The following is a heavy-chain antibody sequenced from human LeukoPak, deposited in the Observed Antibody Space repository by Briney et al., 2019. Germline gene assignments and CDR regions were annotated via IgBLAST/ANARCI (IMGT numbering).Heavy chain of an antibody. V-gene: IGHV3-30*18. J-gene: IGHJ5*02. Sequence: GGSLRLSCAASGFTFSSYGMHWVRQAPGKGLEWVAVISYDGSNKYYADSVKGRFTISRDNSKNTLYLQMNSLRAEDTAVYYCANYLSQPSWGQGTLVTVSS. CDR2: ISYDGSNK. CDR1: GFTFSSYG. CDR3: ANYLSQPS.